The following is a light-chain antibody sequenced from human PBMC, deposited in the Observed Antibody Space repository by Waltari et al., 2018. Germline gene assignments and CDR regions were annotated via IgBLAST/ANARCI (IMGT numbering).Light chain of an antibody. CDR1: QSISSS. CDR2: KAS. Sequence: DILMTQSPSTLSASIGDRVTITCRASQSISSSLAWYQQNPGKAPKLLIYKASTLESGVPSRFSGSGSGTEFTLTISSLQPGDFATYYCQQYNSFSRTFGQGTKVDIK. CDR3: QQYNSFSRT. J-gene: IGKJ1*01. V-gene: IGKV1-5*03.